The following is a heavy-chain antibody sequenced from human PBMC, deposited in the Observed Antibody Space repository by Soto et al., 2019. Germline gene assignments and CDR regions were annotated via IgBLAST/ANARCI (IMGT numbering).Heavy chain of an antibody. CDR1: GYTFTIYG. J-gene: IGHJ4*02. D-gene: IGHD3-3*01. Sequence: ASLKVSCKASGYTFTIYGISWVRQAPGQGLEWMGWISAYNGNTNYAQKLQGRVTMTTDTSTSTAYMELRSLRSDDTAVYYCARDLGSEKALYYDFWSGYYTLDPFDYWGQGTLVTVSS. V-gene: IGHV1-18*01. CDR2: ISAYNGNT. CDR3: ARDLGSEKALYYDFWSGYYTLDPFDY.